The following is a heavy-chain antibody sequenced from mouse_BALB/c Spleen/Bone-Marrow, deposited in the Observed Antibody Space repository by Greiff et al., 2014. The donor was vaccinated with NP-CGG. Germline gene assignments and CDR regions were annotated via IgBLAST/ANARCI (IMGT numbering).Heavy chain of an antibody. J-gene: IGHJ2*01. CDR1: GYTFTTYW. Sequence: VKLQESGAELVRPGASVKLSCKASGYTFTTYWMHWVKQRPGQGLEWIGEINPSDGRTNYSGKFKSKATLTVDKSSNTAYMQLSSLTSEDSAVYYCARRDSSGYLFDYWGQGTTLTVSS. D-gene: IGHD3-2*01. CDR3: ARRDSSGYLFDY. CDR2: INPSDGRT. V-gene: IGHV1S81*02.